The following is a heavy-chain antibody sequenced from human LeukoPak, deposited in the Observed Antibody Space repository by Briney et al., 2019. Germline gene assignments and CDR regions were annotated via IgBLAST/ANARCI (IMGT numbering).Heavy chain of an antibody. V-gene: IGHV1-69*13. CDR3: ARGRVVTAPSALYD. CDR2: IIPIFGTA. D-gene: IGHD2-21*02. Sequence: ASVKVSCKASGGTFSSYAISWVRQAPGQGLEWMGGIIPIFGTANYARKFQGRVTITADESTSTAYMELSSLRSEDTAVYYCARGRVVTAPSALYDWGQGTLVTVSS. J-gene: IGHJ4*02. CDR1: GGTFSSYA.